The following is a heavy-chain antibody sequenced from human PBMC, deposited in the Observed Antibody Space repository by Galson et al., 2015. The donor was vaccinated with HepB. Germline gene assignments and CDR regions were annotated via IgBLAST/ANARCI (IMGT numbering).Heavy chain of an antibody. CDR1: GFIFSRHG. J-gene: IGHJ6*02. CDR2: IWHDGSNQ. CDR3: VRESLMAMVTFDV. Sequence: SLRLSCAASGFIFSRHGIHWVRQAPGKGLECVAMIWHDGSNQLYADSVKGRFTISRDNSKNTLYLQMNSLRAEDTAVYYCVRESLMAMVTFDVWGQGTTVTVSS. V-gene: IGHV3-33*01. D-gene: IGHD5-18*01.